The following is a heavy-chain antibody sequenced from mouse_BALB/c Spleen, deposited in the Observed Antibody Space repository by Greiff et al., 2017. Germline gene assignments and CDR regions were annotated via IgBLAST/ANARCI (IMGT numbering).Heavy chain of an antibody. J-gene: IGHJ4*01. V-gene: IGHV3-8*02. CDR1: GDSITSGY. Sequence: VQLQQSGPSLVKPSQTLSLTCSVTGDSITSGYWNWIRKFPGNKLEYMGYISYSGSTYYNPSLKSRISITRDTSKNQYYLQLNSVTTEDTATYYCARFITTATSSYYAMDYWGQGTSVTVSS. CDR2: ISYSGST. CDR3: ARFITTATSSYYAMDY. D-gene: IGHD1-2*01.